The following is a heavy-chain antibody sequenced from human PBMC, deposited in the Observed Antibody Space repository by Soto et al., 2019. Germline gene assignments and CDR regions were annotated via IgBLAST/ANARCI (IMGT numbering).Heavy chain of an antibody. V-gene: IGHV6-1*01. Sequence: PSQTLSLTCVISGDSVSSNIAAWSWIRQSPSRGLEWLGRTFYRSQWHNDYAASVRSRVTIIPDTSKNQFSLQLNSVTPEDTAMYYCKRELRPVPGTGGPFHYWGQGTLVIVSS. CDR1: GDSVSSNIAA. J-gene: IGHJ4*02. CDR2: TFYRSQWHN. D-gene: IGHD1-1*01. CDR3: KRELRPVPGTGGPFHY.